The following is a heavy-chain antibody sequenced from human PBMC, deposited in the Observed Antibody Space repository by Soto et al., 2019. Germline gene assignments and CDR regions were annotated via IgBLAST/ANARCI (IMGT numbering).Heavy chain of an antibody. Sequence: SVKVSCKASGGTFSSYTISWVRQAPGQGLEWMGRIIPILGIANYAQKFQGRVTITADKSTSTAYMELSSLRSEDTAVYYCARYYYDSSGYSPYYYYGMDVWGQGTTVTVSS. D-gene: IGHD3-22*01. CDR3: ARYYYDSSGYSPYYYYGMDV. CDR2: IIPILGIA. J-gene: IGHJ6*02. V-gene: IGHV1-69*02. CDR1: GGTFSSYT.